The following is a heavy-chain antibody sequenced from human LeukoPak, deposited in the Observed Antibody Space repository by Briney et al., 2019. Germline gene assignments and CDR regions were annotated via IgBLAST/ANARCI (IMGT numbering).Heavy chain of an antibody. Sequence: ASVKVSCKASGYTFTSYYMHWVRQAPGQGLEWMGIINPSGGGTSYAQKFQGRVTMTRDMSTSTVYMELSSLRSEDTAVYYCARDRLVVPAADYYMDVWGKGTTVTVSS. J-gene: IGHJ6*03. CDR1: GYTFTSYY. CDR2: INPSGGGT. V-gene: IGHV1-46*01. D-gene: IGHD2-2*01. CDR3: ARDRLVVPAADYYMDV.